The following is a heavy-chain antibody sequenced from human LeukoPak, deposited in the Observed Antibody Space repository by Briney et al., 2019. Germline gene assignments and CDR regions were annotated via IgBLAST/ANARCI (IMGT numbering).Heavy chain of an antibody. D-gene: IGHD4-17*01. J-gene: IGHJ6*02. Sequence: GGSLRLSCAASGLSVSSHYMSWVRQAPGKGLEWVSAISGSGGSTYYADSVKGRFTISRDNSKNTLYLQMNSLRAEDTAVYYCAKDHGEATVTYINGYYYYYGMDVWGQGTTVTVSS. CDR3: AKDHGEATVTYINGYYYYYGMDV. CDR1: GLSVSSHY. V-gene: IGHV3-23*01. CDR2: ISGSGGST.